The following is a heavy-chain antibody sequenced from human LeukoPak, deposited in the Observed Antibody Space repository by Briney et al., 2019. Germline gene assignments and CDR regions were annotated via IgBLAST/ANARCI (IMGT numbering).Heavy chain of an antibody. D-gene: IGHD6-19*01. Sequence: GASVKVSCKASGYTFTSYIMHWVRQAPGQRLEWMGWINAGNGNTKYSQNFQGRVTITRDTSASTAYMELSSLRSEDTAVYYCARVPECGSGCSRFDPWGQGTLVTVSS. J-gene: IGHJ5*02. CDR1: GYTFTSYI. CDR2: INAGNGNT. CDR3: ARVPECGSGCSRFDP. V-gene: IGHV1-3*01.